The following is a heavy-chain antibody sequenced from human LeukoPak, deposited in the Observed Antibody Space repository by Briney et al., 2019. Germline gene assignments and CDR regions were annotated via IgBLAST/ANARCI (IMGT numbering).Heavy chain of an antibody. CDR2: IYYSGNT. J-gene: IGHJ4*02. CDR1: GVSISSNNW. D-gene: IGHD3-22*01. V-gene: IGHV4-4*02. Sequence: SETLSLTCAVSGVSISSNNWWTWVRPPPGKGLEWIGEIYYSGNTNYNPSLKSRVTISVDESKNQFSLKLRSVTAADTAVYFCARGDYYDSRRFDYWGQGTLVTVSS. CDR3: ARGDYYDSRRFDY.